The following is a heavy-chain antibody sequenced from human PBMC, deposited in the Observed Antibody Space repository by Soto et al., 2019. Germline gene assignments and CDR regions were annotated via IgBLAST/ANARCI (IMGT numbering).Heavy chain of an antibody. J-gene: IGHJ6*02. V-gene: IGHV1-69*01. Sequence: QVQLVQSGAEVKKPGSSVKVSCKASGGTFSSYAISWGRQAPGQGLEWMGGIIPIFGKANYAQKFQGRVTITADESTSTAYMELSRLRSEDTAVYYCARDNIVVVVAATYGMDVWGQGTTVTVS. CDR3: ARDNIVVVVAATYGMDV. CDR2: IIPIFGKA. D-gene: IGHD2-15*01. CDR1: GGTFSSYA.